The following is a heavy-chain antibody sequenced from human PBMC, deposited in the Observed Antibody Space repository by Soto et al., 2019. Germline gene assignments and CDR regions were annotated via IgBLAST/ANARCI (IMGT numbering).Heavy chain of an antibody. CDR3: AREIVVVPAAIASPYYGMDV. CDR2: ISSSSSYI. Sequence: SLRLSCAASGFTFSSYSMNWVRQAPGKGLEWVSSISSSSSYIYYADSVKGRFTISRDNAKNSLYLQMNSLRAEDTAVYYCAREIVVVPAAIASPYYGMDVWGQGTTVTVSS. CDR1: GFTFSSYS. D-gene: IGHD2-2*01. J-gene: IGHJ6*02. V-gene: IGHV3-21*01.